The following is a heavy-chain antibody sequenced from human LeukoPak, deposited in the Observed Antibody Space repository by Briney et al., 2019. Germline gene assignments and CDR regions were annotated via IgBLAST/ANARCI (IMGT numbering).Heavy chain of an antibody. CDR2: INHSGST. CDR3: ARSLRYYDSSAHSPIDY. D-gene: IGHD3-22*01. CDR1: GGFFSGYY. J-gene: IGHJ4*02. Sequence: PSETLSLTCAVYGGFFSGYYWSWIRQRPGKGLEWIGEINHSGSTNYNPSLKSQVTISVDTFTNQLSLKLSSLTAEDTAVYYCARSLRYYDSSAHSPIDYWGQGPLVTVSS. V-gene: IGHV4-34*01.